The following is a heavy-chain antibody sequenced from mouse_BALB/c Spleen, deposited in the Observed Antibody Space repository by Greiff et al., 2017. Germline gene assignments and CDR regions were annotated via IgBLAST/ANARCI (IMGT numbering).Heavy chain of an antibody. Sequence: EVQVVESGGGLVQPGGSRKLSCAASGFTFSSFGMHWVRQAPEKGLEWVAYISSGSSTIYYADTVKGRFTISRDNPKNTLFLQMTSLRSEDTAMYYCARDGRRGAMDYWGQGTSVTVSS. CDR1: GFTFSSFG. J-gene: IGHJ4*01. CDR3: ARDGRRGAMDY. CDR2: ISSGSSTI. D-gene: IGHD2-12*01. V-gene: IGHV5-17*02.